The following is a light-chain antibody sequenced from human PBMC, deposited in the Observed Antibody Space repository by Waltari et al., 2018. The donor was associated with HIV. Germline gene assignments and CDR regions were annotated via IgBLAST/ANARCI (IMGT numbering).Light chain of an antibody. Sequence: QSVLTQPPSASGTPRQRVTVPCSGTCSNIGSNTVTWFQQHPGTAPKLLSYSNNQRPSGVPDRFSGSKSGTSASLAITGLQSEDEAHYYCAAWDDSLNGWVFGGGTKLTVL. CDR2: SNN. CDR1: CSNIGSNT. V-gene: IGLV1-44*01. J-gene: IGLJ3*02. CDR3: AAWDDSLNGWV.